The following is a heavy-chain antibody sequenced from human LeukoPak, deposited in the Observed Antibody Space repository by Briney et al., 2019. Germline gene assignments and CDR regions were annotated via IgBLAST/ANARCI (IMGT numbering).Heavy chain of an antibody. J-gene: IGHJ4*02. V-gene: IGHV3-30*18. CDR2: ISYDGSNK. CDR1: GFTFSSYG. D-gene: IGHD3-3*01. CDR3: VNGPLSGLFDY. Sequence: AGGSLRLSCAASGFTFSSYGMHWVRQAPGKGLEWVAVISYDGSNKYYADSVKGRFTISRDNSKNTLYLQMSSLRAEDTAVYYCVNGPLSGLFDYWGQGTLVTVSS.